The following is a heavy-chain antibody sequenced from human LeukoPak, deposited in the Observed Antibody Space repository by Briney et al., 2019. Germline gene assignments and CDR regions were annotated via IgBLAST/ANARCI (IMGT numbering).Heavy chain of an antibody. D-gene: IGHD2-15*01. Sequence: AGCLRLSCAASGFTFSKHGMHWVRQAPGKGLEWVAFVRHDDSNSYYADSVKGRFTISRDNSKNTVDLQMNSLRPEDTAIYYCSKDINSYCRGDCSDYWGQGTLVIVSS. CDR1: GFTFSKHG. CDR2: VRHDDSNS. CDR3: SKDINSYCRGDCSDY. V-gene: IGHV3-30*02. J-gene: IGHJ4*02.